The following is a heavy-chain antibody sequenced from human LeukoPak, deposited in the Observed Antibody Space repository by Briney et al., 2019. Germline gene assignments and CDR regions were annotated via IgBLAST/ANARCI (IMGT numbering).Heavy chain of an antibody. D-gene: IGHD6-13*01. CDR3: ARGAGLVGYFDY. CDR1: GGSFSGYY. Sequence: SETLSLTCAVYGGSFSGYYWSWIRQPPGKGLEWIGEINHSGSTNYNPSLKSRVTISVDTSKNQFSLKLSSMTAADTAVYYCARGAGLVGYFDYWGQGTLVTVSS. CDR2: INHSGST. V-gene: IGHV4-34*01. J-gene: IGHJ4*02.